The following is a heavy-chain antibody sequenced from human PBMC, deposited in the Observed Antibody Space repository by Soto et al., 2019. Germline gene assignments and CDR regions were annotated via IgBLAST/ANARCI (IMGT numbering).Heavy chain of an antibody. CDR2: IYYSGST. Sequence: SETLSLTCTVSGGSVSSGSYYWSWIRQPPGKGLEWIGYIYYSGSTNYNPSLKSRVTISVDTSKNQFSLKLSSVTAADTAVYYCARDWVGATPPGWFDPWGQGTLVTVSS. J-gene: IGHJ5*02. CDR1: GGSVSSGSYY. V-gene: IGHV4-61*01. CDR3: ARDWVGATPPGWFDP. D-gene: IGHD1-26*01.